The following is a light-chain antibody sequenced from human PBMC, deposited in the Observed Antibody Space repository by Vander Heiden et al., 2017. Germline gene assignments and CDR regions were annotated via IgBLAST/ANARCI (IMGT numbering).Light chain of an antibody. CDR3: QQYNSYSYT. CDR1: QSISSW. J-gene: IGKJ2*01. V-gene: IGKV1-5*03. CDR2: MAS. Sequence: MTQSPSPLSASVGDRVTITCRASQSISSWVGWYQQKPGKAPKLLIYMASSLESGVPSRFSGSGSGTEFSLTISSLQPDDFSTYYCQQYNSYSYTFGQGTKLEIK.